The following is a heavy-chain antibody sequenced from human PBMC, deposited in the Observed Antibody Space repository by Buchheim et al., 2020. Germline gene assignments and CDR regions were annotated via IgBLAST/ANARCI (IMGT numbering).Heavy chain of an antibody. CDR2: MNPNSGNT. V-gene: IGHV1-8*01. CDR1: GYTFTSYD. CDR3: ARCVYCSSTSCYGRRWFDP. Sequence: QVQLVQSGAEVKKPGASVKVSCKASGYTFTSYDINWVRQATGQGLEWMGWMNPNSGNTGYVQKFQGRVTMTRNTSISTAYMELSSLRSEDTAVYYCARCVYCSSTSCYGRRWFDPWGQGTL. D-gene: IGHD2-2*01. J-gene: IGHJ5*02.